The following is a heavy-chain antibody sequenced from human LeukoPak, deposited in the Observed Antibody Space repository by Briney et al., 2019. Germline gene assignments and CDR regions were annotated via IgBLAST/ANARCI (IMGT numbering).Heavy chain of an antibody. V-gene: IGHV1-2*02. CDR1: GYTFTGYY. CDR3: ATDVSSSWYLGFNWFDP. J-gene: IGHJ5*02. D-gene: IGHD6-13*01. CDR2: INPNSGGT. Sequence: ASVKVSCKASGYTFTGYYMHWVRQAPGQGLEWMGWINPNSGGTNYAQRFQGRVTMTRDTSISTAYMELSRLRSDDTAVYYCATDVSSSWYLGFNWFDPWGQGTLVTVSS.